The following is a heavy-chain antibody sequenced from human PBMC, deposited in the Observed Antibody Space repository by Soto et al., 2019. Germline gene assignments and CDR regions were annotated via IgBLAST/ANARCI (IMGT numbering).Heavy chain of an antibody. CDR3: ARGSGDYFVLNN. Sequence: SETLSLTCAVSGGSISSGGYFWSWIRQPPGKGLEWIGYIYHSGSTYYNPSLKSRVSISVDRSKNQFSLKLSSVTAADTAVYFCARGSGDYFVLNNWGRGTLVTVSS. CDR1: GGSISSGGYF. CDR2: IYHSGST. D-gene: IGHD6-19*01. J-gene: IGHJ4*02. V-gene: IGHV4-30-2*01.